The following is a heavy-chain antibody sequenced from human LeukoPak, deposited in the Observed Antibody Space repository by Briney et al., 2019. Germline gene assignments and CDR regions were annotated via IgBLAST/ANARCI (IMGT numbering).Heavy chain of an antibody. CDR3: ARDYDSSGYYDAFDI. J-gene: IGHJ3*02. V-gene: IGHV4-61*02. CDR1: GGSISSGSYY. Sequence: SETLSLTCTVSGGSISSGSYYWSWIRQPARKGLERIGRIYTSGSTNYNPSLKSRVTVSVDTSKNQFSLKLSSVTAADTAVYYCARDYDSSGYYDAFDIWGQGTMVTVSS. D-gene: IGHD3-22*01. CDR2: IYTSGST.